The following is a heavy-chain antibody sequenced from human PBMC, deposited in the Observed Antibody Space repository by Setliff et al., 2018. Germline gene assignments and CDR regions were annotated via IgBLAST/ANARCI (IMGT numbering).Heavy chain of an antibody. V-gene: IGHV4-38-2*01. CDR3: ASPRRDDLDSPFDPFDT. J-gene: IGHJ3*02. Sequence: KPSETLSLTCDVSGASISSGHYWGWIRQPPGKGLEWIATIYHKGRTYFNPSLQSRVTMSLDRSKNQFSLRLTSVTASDTAVYYCASPRRDDLDSPFDPFDTWGHGTRVTVSS. D-gene: IGHD3-3*01. CDR1: GASISSGHY. CDR2: IYHKGRT.